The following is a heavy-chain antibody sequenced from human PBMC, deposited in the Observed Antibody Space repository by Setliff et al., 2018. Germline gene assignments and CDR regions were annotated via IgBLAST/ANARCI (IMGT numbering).Heavy chain of an antibody. V-gene: IGHV1-8*01. CDR2: MNPNSGNT. CDR3: SRGPQKFYSDTSGYYYDALYYYYMDV. CDR1: GYTFTSYD. Sequence: ASVKVSCKASGYTFTSYDINWVRQATGQGLEWMGWMNPNSGNTGYAQKFQGRVTMTRNTSISTAYMELSSLRSEDTAVYYCSRGPQKFYSDTSGYYYDALYYYYMDVWGKGTTVTVSS. D-gene: IGHD3-22*01. J-gene: IGHJ6*03.